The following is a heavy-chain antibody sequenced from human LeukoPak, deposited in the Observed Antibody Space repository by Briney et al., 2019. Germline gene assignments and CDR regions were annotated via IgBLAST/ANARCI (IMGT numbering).Heavy chain of an antibody. CDR1: GYTFTGYY. D-gene: IGHD3-3*01. J-gene: IGHJ3*02. Sequence: ASVKVSCMASGYTFTGYYMHWVRQAPGQGLEWMGWINPNSGGTNYAQKFQGRVTMTRDTSISTAYMELSRLRSDDTAVYYCARARTTFWSGYGKAAFDIWGQGTMVTVSS. V-gene: IGHV1-2*02. CDR3: ARARTTFWSGYGKAAFDI. CDR2: INPNSGGT.